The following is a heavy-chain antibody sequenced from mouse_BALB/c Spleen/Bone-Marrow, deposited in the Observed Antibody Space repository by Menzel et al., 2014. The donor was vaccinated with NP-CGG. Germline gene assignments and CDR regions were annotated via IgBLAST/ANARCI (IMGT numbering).Heavy chain of an antibody. CDR1: GYTFTSYV. J-gene: IGHJ4*01. D-gene: IGHD2-1*01. CDR3: ARGKTYARDY. V-gene: IGHV1-14*01. Sequence: LVESGPELVKPGASVKMSCKASGYTFTSYVMHWVKQKPGQGLEWIGYINPNNDGSKYNEKFKGKATLTSDKSSSTAYMELSSLTSEDSAVYYCARGKTYARDYWGQGTSVTVSS. CDR2: INPNNDGS.